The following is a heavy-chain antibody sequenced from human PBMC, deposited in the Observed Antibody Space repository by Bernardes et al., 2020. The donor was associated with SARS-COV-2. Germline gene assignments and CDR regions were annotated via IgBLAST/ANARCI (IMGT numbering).Heavy chain of an antibody. D-gene: IGHD6-19*01. Sequence: GGSLRLSCAASGFTFSSYSMNWVRQAPGKGLEWVSYISSSSSTIYYADSVKGRFTISRDNAKNTLYLQMNSLRAEDTAVYYCAKERRYNSAWYPIQFDYWGQGTLDTVSS. J-gene: IGHJ4*02. CDR2: ISSSSSTI. V-gene: IGHV3-48*01. CDR3: AKERRYNSAWYPIQFDY. CDR1: GFTFSSYS.